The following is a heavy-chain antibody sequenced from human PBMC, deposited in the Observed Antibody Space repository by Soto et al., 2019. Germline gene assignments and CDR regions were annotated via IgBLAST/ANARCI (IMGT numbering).Heavy chain of an antibody. V-gene: IGHV2-5*01. Sequence: QITLKESGPPLVKPTQTLTLTCTFSGFSLSASGVGVGWIRQPPGKALEWLALIYWNDDKHYSPSLKSRLTITKDTSKNQVVLTMTNMDPVDTGTCFCAHRLSECSGGTCYRYFDLWGRGTLVTVSS. D-gene: IGHD2-15*01. CDR1: GFSLSASGVG. J-gene: IGHJ2*01. CDR2: IYWNDDK. CDR3: AHRLSECSGGTCYRYFDL.